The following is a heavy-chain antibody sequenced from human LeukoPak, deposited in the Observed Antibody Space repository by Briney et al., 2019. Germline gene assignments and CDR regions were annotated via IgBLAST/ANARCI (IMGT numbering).Heavy chain of an antibody. D-gene: IGHD3-10*01. CDR1: GFSFSGYW. V-gene: IGHV3-7*01. J-gene: IGHJ4*02. CDR2: ISPVGNDK. Sequence: GGSLRLSCAASGFSFSGYWMRWIRQTPGKGLEWVANISPVGNDKYYKDSVKGRFTVSRDNAKDSLYLQMNSLRAEDTAVYYCAKPLRITMVRGVMNFDYWGQGTLVTVSS. CDR3: AKPLRITMVRGVMNFDY.